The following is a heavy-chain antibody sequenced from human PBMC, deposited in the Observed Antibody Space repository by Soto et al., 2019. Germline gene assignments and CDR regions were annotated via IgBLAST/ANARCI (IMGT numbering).Heavy chain of an antibody. CDR1: GGSISSGGYY. CDR3: ARDRGITMVRGVTWFDP. Sequence: QVQLQESGPGLVKPSQTLSLTCTVSGGSISSGGYYWSWIRQHPGKGLEWIGYIYYSGSTYYNPSLKRRVTIAVDTSKNQFSLKLSSVTAADTAVYYCARDRGITMVRGVTWFDPWGQGTLVTVSS. J-gene: IGHJ5*02. D-gene: IGHD3-10*01. V-gene: IGHV4-31*03. CDR2: IYYSGST.